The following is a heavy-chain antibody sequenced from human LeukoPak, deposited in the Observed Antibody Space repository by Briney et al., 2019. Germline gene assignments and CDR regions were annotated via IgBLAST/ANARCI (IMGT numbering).Heavy chain of an antibody. J-gene: IGHJ4*02. D-gene: IGHD3-10*01. CDR1: GFTFTDHW. V-gene: IGHV3-74*01. Sequence: GGSLRLSCAASGFTFTDHWMHWVRQAPGKGLVWVSRIRSDGRNTNYADAVKGRFTISRDNDKNTLYLQMNSLGAEDTGVYYCGREDVLGSGSIDYGGQGVLVTVSS. CDR3: GREDVLGSGSIDY. CDR2: IRSDGRNT.